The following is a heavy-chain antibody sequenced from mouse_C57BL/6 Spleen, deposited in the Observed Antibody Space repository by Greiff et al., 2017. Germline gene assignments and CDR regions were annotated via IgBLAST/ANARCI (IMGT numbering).Heavy chain of an antibody. Sequence: QVQLQQPGAELVRPGSSVKLSCKASGYTFTSYWMHWVKQRPIQGLEWIGNIDPYDSETNYNQKFKDKATLTVDKSSSTAYMQLSSLTSEDSAVYYCARGYGNFFDYWGRGTTLTVSS. V-gene: IGHV1-52*01. CDR1: GYTFTSYW. CDR2: IDPYDSET. J-gene: IGHJ2*01. CDR3: ARGYGNFFDY. D-gene: IGHD2-1*01.